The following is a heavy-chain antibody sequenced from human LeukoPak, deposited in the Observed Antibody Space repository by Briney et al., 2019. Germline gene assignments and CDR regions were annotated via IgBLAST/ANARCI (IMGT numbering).Heavy chain of an antibody. CDR1: GVTFSSYA. CDR2: ISYDGSNK. D-gene: IGHD2-8*01. Sequence: PGGSLRLSCAASGVTFSSYAMHWVRQAPGKGLEWVAVISYDGSNKYYADSVKGRFTISRDNSKNTLYLQMNSLRAEDTAVYYCASQRVYPMDYWGQGTLVTVSS. V-gene: IGHV3-30-3*01. J-gene: IGHJ4*02. CDR3: ASQRVYPMDY.